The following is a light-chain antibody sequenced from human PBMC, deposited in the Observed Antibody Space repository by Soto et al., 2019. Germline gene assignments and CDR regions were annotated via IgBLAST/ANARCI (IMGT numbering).Light chain of an antibody. J-gene: IGKJ2*01. CDR2: GAS. CDR3: QQYDTSSYT. Sequence: EVVLTQSPGTLSLSPGERATLSCRASQSVSGRYLTWYQQKPGQAPRRLIFGASSRASGTPDRFSGSGSGTDFTLTISRLEPEDFALYYCQQYDTSSYTFGQGTKVEIK. CDR1: QSVSGRY. V-gene: IGKV3-20*01.